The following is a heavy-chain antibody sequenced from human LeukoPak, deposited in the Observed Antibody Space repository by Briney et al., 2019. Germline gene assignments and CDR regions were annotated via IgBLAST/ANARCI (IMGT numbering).Heavy chain of an antibody. J-gene: IGHJ5*02. V-gene: IGHV3-64D*06. Sequence: GGSLRLSCAASGFTFSSLTMHWVRQAPGKGLEYVSAISSNGGSTFYADSVKGRFSISRDNSKNTLYLQMSSLRAEDTAVYCCVNQISGWVSWGQGTLVTVSS. CDR3: VNQISGWVS. D-gene: IGHD6-19*01. CDR1: GFTFSSLT. CDR2: ISSNGGST.